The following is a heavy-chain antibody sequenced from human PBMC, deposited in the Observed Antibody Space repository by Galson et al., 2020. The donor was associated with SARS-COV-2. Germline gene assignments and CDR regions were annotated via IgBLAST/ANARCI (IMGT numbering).Heavy chain of an antibody. J-gene: IGHJ3*02. CDR2: IYYSGST. CDR3: ARNFYQSDVFDI. D-gene: IGHD2-2*01. CDR1: GGSISSGGYY. V-gene: IGHV4-31*03. Sequence: PSETLSLTCTVSGGSISSGGYYWGWIRQQPGTGLEWIGYIYYSGSTYYNPSLKSRVTISVDTSKNQFSLKLTSVTAADTAVYYCARNFYQSDVFDIWGQGTMVTVSS.